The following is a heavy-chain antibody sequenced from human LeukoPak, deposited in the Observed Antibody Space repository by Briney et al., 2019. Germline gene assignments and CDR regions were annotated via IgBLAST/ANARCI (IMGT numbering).Heavy chain of an antibody. CDR3: ARDSRRFGENAFDI. CDR1: GGSISSGDYY. J-gene: IGHJ3*02. V-gene: IGHV4-61*08. D-gene: IGHD3-10*01. Sequence: SQTLSLTCTVSGGSISSGDYYWSWIRQPPGKGLEWIGYIYYSGSTNYNPSLKSRVTISVDTSKNQFSLKLSSVTAADTAVYYCARDSRRFGENAFDIWGQGTMVTVSS. CDR2: IYYSGST.